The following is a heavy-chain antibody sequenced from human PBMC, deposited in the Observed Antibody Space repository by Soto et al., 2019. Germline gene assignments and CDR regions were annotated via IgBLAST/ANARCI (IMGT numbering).Heavy chain of an antibody. CDR1: GGTISPYY. V-gene: IGHV4-59*01. CDR2: VYYSGNT. J-gene: IGHJ6*03. CDR3: ARKGAAASYAHYYMDA. D-gene: IGHD6-13*01. Sequence: SETLCLTCTVSGGTISPYYWRGIRQPPGKGLEWIGYVYYSGNTNYNPSLESRVTISVDTSRNRFSLNLTSATAADTAVYYCARKGAAASYAHYYMDAWGRGTAVT.